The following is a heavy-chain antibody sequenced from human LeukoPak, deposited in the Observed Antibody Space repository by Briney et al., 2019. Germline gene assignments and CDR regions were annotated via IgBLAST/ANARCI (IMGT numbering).Heavy chain of an antibody. D-gene: IGHD1-26*01. CDR3: AKVSRSGHGDDAFDI. Sequence: ASVKVSCKVSEYSLTELSMHWVRQAPGKGREWMGGFDPENGDALYAQKFQGRVTMTEDTSTDTAYMELSSLRSEDTAVYYCAKVSRSGHGDDAFDIWGQGTMVTVSS. CDR2: FDPENGDA. V-gene: IGHV1-24*01. CDR1: EYSLTELS. J-gene: IGHJ3*02.